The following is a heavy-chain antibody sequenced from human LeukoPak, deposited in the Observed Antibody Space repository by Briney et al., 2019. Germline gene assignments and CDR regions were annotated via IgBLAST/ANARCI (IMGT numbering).Heavy chain of an antibody. CDR1: GYTLTELS. CDR3: ATVVDNWNDFDY. V-gene: IGHV1-24*01. Sequence: ASAKVSCKVSGYTLTELSMHWVRQAPGKGLEWMGGFDPEDGETIYAQKFQGRVTMTEDTSTDTAYMELSSLRSEDTAVYYCATVVDNWNDFDYWGQGTLVTVSS. CDR2: FDPEDGET. J-gene: IGHJ4*02. D-gene: IGHD1-1*01.